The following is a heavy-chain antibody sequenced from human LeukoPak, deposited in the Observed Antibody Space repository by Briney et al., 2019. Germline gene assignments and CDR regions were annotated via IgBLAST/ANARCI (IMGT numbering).Heavy chain of an antibody. CDR2: INEDGSIT. D-gene: IGHD1-26*01. V-gene: IGHV3-74*01. J-gene: IGHJ4*02. Sequence: GGSLRLSCAVSGFTFRTYWMHWVRQVPGEGLVWASRINEDGSITNYADSVKGRFSISRDNAKNTLYLQMNSLRAEDTAVYYCGRDLGGRSGYWGQGTLVTVSS. CDR1: GFTFRTYW. CDR3: GRDLGGRSGY.